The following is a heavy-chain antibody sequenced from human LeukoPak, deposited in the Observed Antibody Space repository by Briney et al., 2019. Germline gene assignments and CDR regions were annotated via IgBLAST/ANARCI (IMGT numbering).Heavy chain of an antibody. D-gene: IGHD4-17*01. V-gene: IGHV4-4*07. CDR3: ARDSWTTGELKFDP. CDR1: GGSISSYY. Sequence: SETLSLTCTVSGGSISSYYWSWIRQPAAKGLEWIGRIYTSGSITYNPSLKSRVSMSVDTSKNQFSLKLSSVTAADTAVYYCARDSWTTGELKFDPWGQGTLVTVSS. CDR2: IYTSGSI. J-gene: IGHJ5*02.